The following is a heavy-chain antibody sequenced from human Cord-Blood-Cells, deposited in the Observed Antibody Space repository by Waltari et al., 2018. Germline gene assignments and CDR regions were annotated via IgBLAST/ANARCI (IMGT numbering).Heavy chain of an antibody. V-gene: IGHV4-34*01. Sequence: QVQLQQWGAGLLKPSETLSLTCAVYGGSFSGYYWSGIRPPPGKGLEWIGENNHSGSTNYNPSLKSRVTISVDTSKNQFSLKLSSVTAADTAVYYCARGGGRMRGTDAFDIWGQGTMVTDSS. D-gene: IGHD3-10*01. CDR1: GGSFSGYY. CDR3: ARGGGRMRGTDAFDI. CDR2: NNHSGST. J-gene: IGHJ3*02.